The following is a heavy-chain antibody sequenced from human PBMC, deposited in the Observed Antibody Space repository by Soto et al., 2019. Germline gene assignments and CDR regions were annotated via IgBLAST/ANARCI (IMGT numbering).Heavy chain of an antibody. CDR2: IWYDGSNK. D-gene: IGHD5-18*01. CDR1: GFTFSSYG. J-gene: IGHJ6*02. V-gene: IGHV3-33*01. Sequence: SGGSLRLSCAASGFTFSSYGMHWVRQAPGKGLEWVAVIWYDGSNKYYADSVKGRFTISRDNSKNTLYLQMNSLRAEDTAVYYCARVSYGYSYYYYGMDVWGQGTTVTVSS. CDR3: ARVSYGYSYYYYGMDV.